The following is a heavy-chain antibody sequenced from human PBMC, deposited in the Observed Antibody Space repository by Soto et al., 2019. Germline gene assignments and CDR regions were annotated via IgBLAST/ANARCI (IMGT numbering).Heavy chain of an antibody. CDR1: GFTFSSYW. CDR2: IKQDGSEK. V-gene: IGHV3-7*01. D-gene: IGHD3-22*01. J-gene: IGHJ4*02. Sequence: PGGALGLSCADSGFTFSSYWMSWVRQAPGKGLEWVANIKQDGSEKYYVDSVKGRFTISRDNAKNSLYLQMNSLRAEDTAVYYCARVYYHDSSGYYLAYWGQGTLVTVSS. CDR3: ARVYYHDSSGYYLAY.